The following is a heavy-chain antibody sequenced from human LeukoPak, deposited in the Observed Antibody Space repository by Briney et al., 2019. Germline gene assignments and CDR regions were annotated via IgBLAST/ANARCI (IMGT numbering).Heavy chain of an antibody. J-gene: IGHJ3*01. CDR2: LNWNGGST. CDR3: ARDGSYIGLDV. V-gene: IGHV3-20*04. CDR1: EFTFEKHG. D-gene: IGHD1-26*01. Sequence: PGGSLRLSCAASEFTFEKHGMSWVRQAPGKGLEWVSGLNWNGGSTGYADSVKGRFTISRDNAKKSLYLQMNSLRAEDTALYYCARDGSYIGLDVWGQGTMVTVSS.